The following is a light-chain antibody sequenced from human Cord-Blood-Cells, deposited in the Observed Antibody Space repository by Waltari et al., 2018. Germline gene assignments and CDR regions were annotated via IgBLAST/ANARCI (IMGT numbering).Light chain of an antibody. J-gene: IGKJ5*01. Sequence: EIVMTQSPATLSVSPGERATLSCRASQSVSSNLACYQQKPGQAPRLLIYGASTRATGIPARFSDSGSGTEFTLTISSLQSEDFAVYYCQQYNNWPITFGQGTRLEIK. CDR1: QSVSSN. CDR2: GAS. CDR3: QQYNNWPIT. V-gene: IGKV3-15*01.